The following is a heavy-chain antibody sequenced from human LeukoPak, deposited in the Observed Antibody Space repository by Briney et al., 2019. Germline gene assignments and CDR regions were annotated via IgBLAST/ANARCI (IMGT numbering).Heavy chain of an antibody. J-gene: IGHJ4*02. D-gene: IGHD3-22*01. CDR3: ARNSHYYDSSGFNY. CDR1: GGSFSGYY. V-gene: IGHV4-34*01. CDR2: INHSGST. Sequence: PSETLSLTCAVYGGSFSGYYWSWVRQPPGKGLEWIGEINHSGSTNYNPSLKSRVTISIDTSKNQFSLKLSSVTAADTAVYYCARNSHYYDSSGFNYWGQGTLVTVSS.